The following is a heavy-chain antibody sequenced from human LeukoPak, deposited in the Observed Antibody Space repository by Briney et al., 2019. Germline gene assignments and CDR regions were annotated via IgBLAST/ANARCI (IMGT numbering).Heavy chain of an antibody. Sequence: GGSLRLSCAASGFTFSSYAMHWVRQAPGEGLESVSAISSNGDSTYYANSVRGRFTISRDNSKNTLYLQMGSLRAEDMAVYYCASAYSSTWRGYFDYWGQGTLVTVSS. CDR1: GFTFSSYA. J-gene: IGHJ4*02. CDR3: ASAYSSTWRGYFDY. CDR2: ISSNGDST. V-gene: IGHV3-64*01. D-gene: IGHD6-13*01.